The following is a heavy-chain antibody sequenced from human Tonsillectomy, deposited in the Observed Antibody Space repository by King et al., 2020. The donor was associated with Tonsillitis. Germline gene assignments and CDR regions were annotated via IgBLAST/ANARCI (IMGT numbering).Heavy chain of an antibody. Sequence: QLVQSGGGLVKPGGSLRLSCAASGFTFSNAWMSWARQAPGKGLEWVGRIKSNTDGGTTDYTAPVKGRFTISRDDSKNTLYLQMISLKTEDTAVYYCTTDPEYPKSTYRFDYWGQGTLVTVSS. CDR1: GFTFSNAW. CDR3: TTDPEYPKSTYRFDY. CDR2: IKSNTDGGTT. V-gene: IGHV3-15*01. D-gene: IGHD2/OR15-2a*01. J-gene: IGHJ4*02.